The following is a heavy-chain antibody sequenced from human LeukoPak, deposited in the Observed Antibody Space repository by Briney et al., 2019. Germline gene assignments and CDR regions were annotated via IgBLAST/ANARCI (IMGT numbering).Heavy chain of an antibody. D-gene: IGHD1-26*01. J-gene: IGHJ5*02. CDR2: IYPGDSDT. CDR1: GYTFTTYW. V-gene: IGHV5-51*01. Sequence: GESLKISCKGSGYTFTTYWIAWVRQMPGKGLEWMGIIYPGDSDTRYSPSFQGQVSISADKSINTAYLQWSSLKASDTAMYYCARRGSSHNWFDPWGQGTLVTVSS. CDR3: ARRGSSHNWFDP.